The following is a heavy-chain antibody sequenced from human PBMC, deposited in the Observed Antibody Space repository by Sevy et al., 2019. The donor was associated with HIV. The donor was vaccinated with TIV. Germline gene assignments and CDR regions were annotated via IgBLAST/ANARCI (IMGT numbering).Heavy chain of an antibody. V-gene: IGHV1-24*01. D-gene: IGHD3-3*01. J-gene: IGHJ6*02. CDR3: ATLDFWSDHPFYGTDV. CDR2: FDPEDGET. Sequence: ASVKVSCKVSRYSLSEISMHWVRQAPGKGLEWMGGFDPEDGETIYSQKFQGRVTMTEDTSTDTAYMELRRLTSEDTAVYYCATLDFWSDHPFYGTDVWGQGTTVTVSS. CDR1: RYSLSEIS.